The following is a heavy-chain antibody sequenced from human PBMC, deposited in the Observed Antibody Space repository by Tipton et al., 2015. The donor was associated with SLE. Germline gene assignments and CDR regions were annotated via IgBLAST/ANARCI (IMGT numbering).Heavy chain of an antibody. Sequence: TLSLTCIVSGASISSRAYYWGCIRQSPGKGLEWIGSVYDSGITYYSPSLKSRVTISVDTSNNQFSLELSSVTAADTAVYYCARTQYTFGGVIAPFDYWGQGTLVTVSS. J-gene: IGHJ4*02. CDR1: GASISSRAYY. V-gene: IGHV4-39*07. CDR2: VYDSGIT. D-gene: IGHD3-16*02. CDR3: ARTQYTFGGVIAPFDY.